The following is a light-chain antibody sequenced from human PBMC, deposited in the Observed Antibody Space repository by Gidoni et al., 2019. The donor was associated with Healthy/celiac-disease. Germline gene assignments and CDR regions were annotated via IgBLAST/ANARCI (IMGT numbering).Light chain of an antibody. Sequence: DIQMTQSPSSLSASVGDRVTITCRASQSISSYLNWYQQKPGKAPKLLIYAASSLQSGVPSRFSGSGSGTDFTITISSLQPEDFATYYCQQSYSTPVTCGQGTKVEIK. CDR3: QQSYSTPVT. CDR2: AAS. V-gene: IGKV1-39*01. CDR1: QSISSY. J-gene: IGKJ1*01.